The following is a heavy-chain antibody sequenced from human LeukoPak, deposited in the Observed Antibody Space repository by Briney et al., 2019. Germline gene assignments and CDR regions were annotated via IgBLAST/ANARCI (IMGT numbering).Heavy chain of an antibody. CDR2: INPNSGGT. D-gene: IGHD5-18*01. J-gene: IGHJ4*02. CDR1: GYTFTGYY. CDR3: ARDYPGEDTAMAKFDY. V-gene: IGHV1-2*02. Sequence: ASVKVSCKASGYTFTGYYMHWVRQAPGQGLEWMGWINPNSGGTNYAQKFQGRVTMTRDTSISTAYMELSRLRSDDTAVYCCARDYPGEDTAMAKFDYWGQGTLVTVSS.